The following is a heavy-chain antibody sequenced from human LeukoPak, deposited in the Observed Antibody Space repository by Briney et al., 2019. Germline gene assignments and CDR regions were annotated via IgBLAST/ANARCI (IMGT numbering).Heavy chain of an antibody. Sequence: LSGESLRLSCAASGFTFSSYAMHWVRQAPGKGLEYVSAISSNGGSTYYANSVKGRFTISRDNSKNTLYLQMGSLRAEDMAVYYCARWGTGVDYWGQGTLVTVSS. J-gene: IGHJ4*02. CDR1: GFTFSSYA. CDR3: ARWGTGVDY. D-gene: IGHD1-14*01. CDR2: ISSNGGST. V-gene: IGHV3-64*01.